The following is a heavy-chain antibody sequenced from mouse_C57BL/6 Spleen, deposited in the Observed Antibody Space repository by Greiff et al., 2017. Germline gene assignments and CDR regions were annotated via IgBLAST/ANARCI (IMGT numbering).Heavy chain of an antibody. J-gene: IGHJ4*01. CDR3: ERRGDYDKGGSGALDY. CDR2: IHPNSGST. Sequence: QVQLQQPGAELVKPGASVKLSCKASGYTFTSYWMHWVKQRPGQGLEWIGMIHPNSGSTNYNEKFKSKATLTVDKSSSTAYMQLSSLTSEDSAVYYCERRGDYDKGGSGALDYWGQGTSVTVSS. CDR1: GYTFTSYW. V-gene: IGHV1-64*01. D-gene: IGHD2-4*01.